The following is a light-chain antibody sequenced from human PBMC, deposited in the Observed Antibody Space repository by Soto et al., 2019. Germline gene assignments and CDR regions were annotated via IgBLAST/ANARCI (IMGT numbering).Light chain of an antibody. CDR3: QYYDESMWT. J-gene: IGKJ1*01. Sequence: EVVLTQSPGTLSLSPLEGATLTCRASQSVVTNYSAWYQQKYGQSPRLLIYGALYRAPGIPDRFSGSGSGTDFTLSISRLEPEDFAVYYCQYYDESMWTFGQGTKVDIK. V-gene: IGKV3-20*01. CDR1: QSVVTNY. CDR2: GAL.